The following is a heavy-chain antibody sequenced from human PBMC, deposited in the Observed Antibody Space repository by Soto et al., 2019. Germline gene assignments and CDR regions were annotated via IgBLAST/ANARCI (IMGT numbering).Heavy chain of an antibody. Sequence: PSETLSLTCAVYGGSFSGYYWSWIRQPPGKXLEWIGEINHSGSTNYNPSLKSRVTISVDTSKNQFSLKLSSVTAADTAVYYCARGRGAARPLRPHGDSDNWFDPLGQGTLVTVSS. CDR1: GGSFSGYY. D-gene: IGHD6-6*01. V-gene: IGHV4-34*01. CDR2: INHSGST. CDR3: ARGRGAARPLRPHGDSDNWFDP. J-gene: IGHJ5*02.